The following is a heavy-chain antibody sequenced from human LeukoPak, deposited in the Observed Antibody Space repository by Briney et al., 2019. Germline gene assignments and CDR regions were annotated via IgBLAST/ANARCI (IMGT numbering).Heavy chain of an antibody. CDR1: GGSISSGGYY. D-gene: IGHD3-22*01. CDR2: IYHSGST. CDR3: ARDRDSSGYYYGLDY. V-gene: IGHV4-30-2*01. Sequence: SQTLSLTCTVSGGSISSGGYYWSWIRQPPGKGLEWIGYIYHSGSTYYNPSLKSRVTISVDTSKNQFSLKLSSVTAADTAVYYRARDRDSSGYYYGLDYWGQGTLVTVSS. J-gene: IGHJ4*02.